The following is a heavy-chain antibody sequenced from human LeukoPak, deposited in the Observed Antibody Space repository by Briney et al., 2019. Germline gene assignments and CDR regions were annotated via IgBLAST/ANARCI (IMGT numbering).Heavy chain of an antibody. Sequence: PGGSLRLSCAASGFTFSSYAMSWVRQAPGKGLEWVSAISGSGGSTYYADSVKGRFTISRDNSKNTLYLQMNSLRAEDTAVYYCAKDPFSHSSGWYGVDYWGQGTLVTVSS. V-gene: IGHV3-23*01. D-gene: IGHD6-19*01. CDR2: ISGSGGST. CDR1: GFTFSSYA. J-gene: IGHJ4*02. CDR3: AKDPFSHSSGWYGVDY.